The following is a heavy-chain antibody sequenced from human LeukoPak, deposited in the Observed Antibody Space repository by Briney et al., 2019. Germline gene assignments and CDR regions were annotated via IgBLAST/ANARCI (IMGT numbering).Heavy chain of an antibody. CDR1: GGSFSGYY. CDR3: ARGGYSYVVDY. CDR2: INHGGST. D-gene: IGHD5-18*01. V-gene: IGHV4-34*01. J-gene: IGHJ4*02. Sequence: SSETLSLTCAVYGGSFSGYYWSWIRQPPGKGLEWIGEINHGGSTNYNPSLKSRVTISVDTSKNQFSLKLSSVTAADTAVYYCARGGYSYVVDYWGQGTLVTVSS.